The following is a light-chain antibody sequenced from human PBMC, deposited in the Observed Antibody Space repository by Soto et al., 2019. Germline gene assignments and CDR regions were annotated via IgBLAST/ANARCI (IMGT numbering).Light chain of an antibody. CDR3: SSYTSSYTYV. J-gene: IGLJ1*01. Sequence: QSVLAQPASVSGSPGQSVTISCAGTSSDVGGYNFVSWYQRHPGKAPQLMIYDVSSRPSGVSNRFSGSKSGNTASLTISGLQAEDEADYYCSSYTSSYTYVFGTGTKVTV. CDR1: SSDVGGYNF. V-gene: IGLV2-14*03. CDR2: DVS.